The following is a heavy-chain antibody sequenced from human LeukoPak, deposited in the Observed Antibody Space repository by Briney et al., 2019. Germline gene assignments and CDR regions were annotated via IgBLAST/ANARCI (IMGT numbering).Heavy chain of an antibody. CDR2: ISSSSSYI. Sequence: GGSLRLSCAASGFTFSSYSMNWVRQAPGKGLEWVSSISSSSSYIYYADSVKGRFTISRDNAKNSLYLQMNSLRAEDTAVYYCARELTGTNWFDLWGQGTLVTVSS. J-gene: IGHJ5*02. CDR1: GFTFSSYS. D-gene: IGHD1-7*01. V-gene: IGHV3-21*01. CDR3: ARELTGTNWFDL.